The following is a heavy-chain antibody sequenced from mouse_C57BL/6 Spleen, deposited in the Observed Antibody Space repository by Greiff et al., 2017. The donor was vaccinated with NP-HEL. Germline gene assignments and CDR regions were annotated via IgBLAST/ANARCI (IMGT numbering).Heavy chain of an antibody. CDR1: GFTFSDYY. D-gene: IGHD2-12*01. CDR2: ISNGGGST. Sequence: EVHLVESGGGLVQPGGSLKLSCAASGFTFSDYYMYWVRQTPEKRLEWVAYISNGGGSTYYPDTVKGRFTISRDNAKNTLYLQMSRLKSEDTAMYYCARGLRTLGWFAYWGQGTLVTVSA. V-gene: IGHV5-12*01. CDR3: ARGLRTLGWFAY. J-gene: IGHJ3*01.